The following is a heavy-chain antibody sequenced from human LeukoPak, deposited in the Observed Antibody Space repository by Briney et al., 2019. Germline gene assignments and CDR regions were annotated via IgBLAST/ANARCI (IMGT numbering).Heavy chain of an antibody. CDR1: GVSITNYY. V-gene: IGHV4-59*08. Sequence: SETLSLTCTVSGVSITNYYWSWLRQPPGKGLEGIGYIYYSGSTNYNPSLKSRVTLSVDTSKNQFSLKLSSVTAADTAVYFCAGEDCNSKSCYVGWGQGTLVTVSS. CDR3: AGEDCNSKSCYVG. D-gene: IGHD2-2*01. J-gene: IGHJ4*02. CDR2: IYYSGST.